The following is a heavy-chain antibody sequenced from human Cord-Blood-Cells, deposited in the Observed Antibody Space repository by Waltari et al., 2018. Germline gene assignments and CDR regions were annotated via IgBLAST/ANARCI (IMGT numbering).Heavy chain of an antibody. CDR3: ARSAIGGKGPGRYFDL. D-gene: IGHD3-16*01. Sequence: QVQLQQSGPGLVKPSQTLSLTCAISGDSVSSNSVAWNWIRQSPSRGLEWPGRTYCGSKWDNYYAVSWKSRRNINPDTSKNQFSLQLNSGTPEDTAVYYCARSAIGGKGPGRYFDLWGRGTLVTVSS. CDR1: GDSVSSNSVA. CDR2: TYCGSKWDN. J-gene: IGHJ2*01. V-gene: IGHV6-1*01.